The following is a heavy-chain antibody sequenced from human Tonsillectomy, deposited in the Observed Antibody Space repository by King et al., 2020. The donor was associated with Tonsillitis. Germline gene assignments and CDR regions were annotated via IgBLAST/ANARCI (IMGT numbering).Heavy chain of an antibody. Sequence: QGQLVQSGAEVKKPGSSVRVSCKAVGGTFENCAITWVRQAPGQGLEWMGVIIPLFGATQYAQKFQDRVTITADESTSTAYMEISSLRSEDTAMYYCVRCLVDDYRCNSWGRGTLVTVST. D-gene: IGHD4-11*01. V-gene: IGHV1-69*01. CDR1: GGTFENCA. CDR3: VRCLVDDYRCNS. CDR2: IIPLFGAT. J-gene: IGHJ4*02.